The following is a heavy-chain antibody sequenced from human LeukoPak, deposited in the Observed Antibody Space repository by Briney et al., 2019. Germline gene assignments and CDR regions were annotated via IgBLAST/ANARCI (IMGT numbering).Heavy chain of an antibody. J-gene: IGHJ4*02. CDR2: ISAYNGNT. D-gene: IGHD1-26*01. Sequence: ASVKVSCKASGDTFSSYVISWVRQAPGQGLEWMGWISAYNGNTNYAQKLQGRVTMTTDTSTSTAYMELRSLRSDDTAVYYCARRSYPGAYFDYWGQGTLVTVSS. V-gene: IGHV1-18*01. CDR3: ARRSYPGAYFDY. CDR1: GDTFSSYV.